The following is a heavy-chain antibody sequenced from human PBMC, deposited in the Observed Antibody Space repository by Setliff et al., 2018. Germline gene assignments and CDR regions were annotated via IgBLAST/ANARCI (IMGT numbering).Heavy chain of an antibody. CDR3: ARDRVMSRDAFDI. CDR1: GFTFSSYS. Sequence: PGGSLRLSCAASGFTFSSYSMNWVRRAPGKGLEWISYISASSSTIYYAASVKGRFTISRDNAKNSLYVQMNSLRAEDTAIYYCARDRVMSRDAFDIWGQGTMVTVSS. J-gene: IGHJ3*02. D-gene: IGHD3-10*01. CDR2: ISASSSTI. V-gene: IGHV3-48*04.